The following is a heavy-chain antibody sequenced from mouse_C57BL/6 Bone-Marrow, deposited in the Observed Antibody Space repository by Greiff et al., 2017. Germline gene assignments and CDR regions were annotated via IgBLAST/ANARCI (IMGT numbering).Heavy chain of an antibody. CDR1: GFTFSDAW. V-gene: IGHV6-6*01. CDR3: TTQDYGSRGWYFDV. Sequence: DVMLVESGGGLVQPGGSMKLSCAASGFTFSDAWMDWVRQSPEKGLEWVAEIRNKANNHATYYAESVKGRFTISRDDSKSSVYLQMNSLRAEDTGIYYCTTQDYGSRGWYFDVWGTGTTVTVSS. J-gene: IGHJ1*03. D-gene: IGHD1-1*01. CDR2: IRNKANNHAT.